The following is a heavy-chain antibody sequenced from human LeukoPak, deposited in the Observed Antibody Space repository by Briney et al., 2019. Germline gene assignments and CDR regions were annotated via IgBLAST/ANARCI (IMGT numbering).Heavy chain of an antibody. V-gene: IGHV3-30*04. J-gene: IGHJ4*02. CDR1: GFIFGDYA. CDR3: TNSDDYGDY. CDR2: IAFDDTDR. Sequence: PGGSLRLSCAASGFIFGDYARHWVRQAPGKGLEWVAAIAFDDTDRYYIDSVKGRFTISRDDSKNTLYLHMTSLRAEDTAVYYCTNSDDYGDYWGQGTLVTVSS.